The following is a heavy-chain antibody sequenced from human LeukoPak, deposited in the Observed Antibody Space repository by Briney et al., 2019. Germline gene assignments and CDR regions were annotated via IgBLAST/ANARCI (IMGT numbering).Heavy chain of an antibody. CDR1: GGSFSGYY. V-gene: IGHV4-34*01. D-gene: IGHD3-10*01. CDR3: ARGQGRGYYYGMDV. CDR2: INHSGST. Sequence: SETLSLTCAVHGGSFSGYYWSWIRQPPGKGLEWIGEINHSGSTNYNPSLKSRVTISVDTSKNQFSLKLSSVTAADTAVYYCARGQGRGYYYGMDVWGKGTTVTVSS. J-gene: IGHJ6*04.